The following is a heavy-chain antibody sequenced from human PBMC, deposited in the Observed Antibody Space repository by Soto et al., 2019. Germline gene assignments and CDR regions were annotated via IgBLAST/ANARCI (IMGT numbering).Heavy chain of an antibody. CDR2: IIPIFGTA. CDR3: ARDYCSSTSCYLGRFAA. J-gene: IGHJ5*02. Sequence: GASVKVSCKASGGTFSSYAISWVRQAPVQVLEWMVGIIPIFGTANYAQKFQGRVTITADESTSTAYMELSSLRSEDTAVYYCARDYCSSTSCYLGRFAAWAQGTFVTVSS. V-gene: IGHV1-69*13. D-gene: IGHD2-2*01. CDR1: GGTFSSYA.